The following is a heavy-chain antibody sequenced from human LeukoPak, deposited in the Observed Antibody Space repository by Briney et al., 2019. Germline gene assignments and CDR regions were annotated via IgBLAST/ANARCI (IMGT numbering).Heavy chain of an antibody. J-gene: IGHJ6*04. D-gene: IGHD3-10*02. Sequence: GGSLRLSCAASGFTFSSYWMHWVRQASGKGLVWVSRIDSDGTGTNYADSVKGRFTISRDNAKNSLYLQMNSLRAEDTAVYYCAELGITMIGGVWGKGTTVTISS. CDR1: GFTFSSYW. CDR3: AELGITMIGGV. CDR2: IDSDGTGT. V-gene: IGHV3-74*01.